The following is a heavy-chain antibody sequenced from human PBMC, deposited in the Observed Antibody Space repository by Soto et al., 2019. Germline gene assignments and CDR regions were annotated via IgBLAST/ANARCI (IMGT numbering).Heavy chain of an antibody. CDR3: ARWGTTGGLDV. Sequence: QVQLVESGGGVVQPGTSLRVSCVGSGFTFRSYVIHWVRQAQGRGLEWVALTSYDGSNKYYADSVRGRFTISRDNSRNTVDLQMDSLRLEDTALYYCARWGTTGGLDVWGQGTLVSVSS. CDR2: TSYDGSNK. CDR1: GFTFRSYV. J-gene: IGHJ1*01. V-gene: IGHV3-30*19. D-gene: IGHD3-16*01.